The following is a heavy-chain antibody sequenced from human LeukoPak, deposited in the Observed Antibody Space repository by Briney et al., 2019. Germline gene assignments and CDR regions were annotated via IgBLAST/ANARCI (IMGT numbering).Heavy chain of an antibody. CDR1: GFALSSHW. J-gene: IGHJ6*02. CDR3: ARNNGMDV. V-gene: IGHV3-7*03. CDR2: VNRDGSET. Sequence: GGSLRLSCAASGFALSSHWMTWVRQVPGRGPEWVANVNRDGSETYYLDSVKGRFTISKDNAKNSLYLQMNSLRTEDTALYHCARNNGMDVWGLGTTVIVSS.